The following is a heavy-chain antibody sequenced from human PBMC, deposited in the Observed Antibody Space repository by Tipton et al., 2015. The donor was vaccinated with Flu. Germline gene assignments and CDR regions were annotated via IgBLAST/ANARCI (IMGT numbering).Heavy chain of an antibody. CDR1: GFTFSSYA. J-gene: IGHJ4*02. CDR2: ISYDGSNK. Sequence: RSLRLSCAASGFTFSSYAMHWVRQAPGKGLEWVAVISYDGSNKYYADSVKGRFTISRDNSKNTLYLQMNSLRAEDTAVYYCARDGALVVVAARFDYWGQGTLVTVSS. V-gene: IGHV3-30-3*01. CDR3: ARDGALVVVAARFDY. D-gene: IGHD2-15*01.